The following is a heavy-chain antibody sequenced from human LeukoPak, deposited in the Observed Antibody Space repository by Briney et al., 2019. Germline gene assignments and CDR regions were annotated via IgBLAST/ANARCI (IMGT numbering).Heavy chain of an antibody. CDR2: IYHSGTT. CDR3: ARVGCSSTSCYTGEDYMDV. J-gene: IGHJ6*03. D-gene: IGHD2-2*02. Sequence: SETLSLTCTVSGGSISDYYWSWIRQSPGKGLEWIGYIYHSGTTNYNPSLKSRVTISVDTSKNQFSLKLSSVTAADTAVYYCARVGCSSTSCYTGEDYMDVWGKGTTVTVSS. CDR1: GGSISDYY. V-gene: IGHV4-59*01.